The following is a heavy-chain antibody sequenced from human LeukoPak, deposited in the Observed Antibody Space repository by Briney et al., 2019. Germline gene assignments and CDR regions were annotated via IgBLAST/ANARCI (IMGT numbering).Heavy chain of an antibody. D-gene: IGHD2-15*01. Sequence: GGSLRLSCAASGSTFSSYGMHWVRQAPGKGLEWVAFIRYDGSNKYYADSVKGRFTISRDNSKNTLYLQMNSLRAEDTAVYYCAKALMVDSHRNYWGQGTLVTVSS. CDR1: GSTFSSYG. V-gene: IGHV3-30*02. J-gene: IGHJ4*02. CDR2: IRYDGSNK. CDR3: AKALMVDSHRNY.